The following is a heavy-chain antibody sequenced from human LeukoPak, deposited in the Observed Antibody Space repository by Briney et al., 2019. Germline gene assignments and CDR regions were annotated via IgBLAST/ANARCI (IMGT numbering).Heavy chain of an antibody. Sequence: GGSLRLSCAASGFTVSSNYMNWVCQAPGKGLEWVSVIYSGGSTYYADSVKGRFTISRDNSKNTLYLQMNSLGAEDTAVYYCARDCSGGSCYYGMDVWGQGTTVTVSS. D-gene: IGHD2-15*01. J-gene: IGHJ6*02. CDR1: GFTVSSNY. CDR3: ARDCSGGSCYYGMDV. CDR2: IYSGGST. V-gene: IGHV3-66*01.